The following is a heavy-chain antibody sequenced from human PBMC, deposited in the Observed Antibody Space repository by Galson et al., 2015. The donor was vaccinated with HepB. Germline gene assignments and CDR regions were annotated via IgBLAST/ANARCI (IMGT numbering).Heavy chain of an antibody. D-gene: IGHD1-26*01. CDR3: ARQWEQTLGAFDI. CDR2: IIPIFGTA. J-gene: IGHJ3*02. Sequence: SVKVSCKASGGTLSSYAISWVRQAPGQGLEWMGGIIPIFGTANYAQKFQGRVTITADESTSTAYMELSSLRSEDTAVYYCARQWEQTLGAFDIWGQGTMVTVSS. V-gene: IGHV1-69*13. CDR1: GGTLSSYA.